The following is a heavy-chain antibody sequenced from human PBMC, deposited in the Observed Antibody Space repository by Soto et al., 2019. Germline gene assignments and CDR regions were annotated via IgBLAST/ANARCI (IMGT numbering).Heavy chain of an antibody. CDR2: ISSTSTNI. J-gene: IGHJ3*01. D-gene: IGHD2-21*01. Sequence: PGGSLRRSCAAAGFTFSSYIMQLVRQAPGQGLEWIATISSTSTNIYYADSVKGRITISRDNPKNSLSLQMDSLRREDTAVYYCTRGIASSSLVTFDVWGQGTMVTV. CDR1: GFTFSSYI. CDR3: TRGIASSSLVTFDV. V-gene: IGHV3-21*01.